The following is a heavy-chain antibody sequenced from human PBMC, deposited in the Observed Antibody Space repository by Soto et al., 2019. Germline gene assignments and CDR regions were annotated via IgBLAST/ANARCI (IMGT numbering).Heavy chain of an antibody. CDR3: ARGGSGTRGAPGYRGRANFDY. V-gene: IGHV4-59*08. CDR2: IYYSGST. CDR1: GGSISSYY. J-gene: IGHJ4*02. Sequence: QVQLQESGPGLVKPSETLSLTCTVSGGSISSYYWSWIRQPPGKGLEWIGYIYYSGSTNYNPSLKSRVTISVDTSKNQFSLKLSSVTAADTAVYYCARGGSGTRGAPGYRGRANFDYWGQGTLVTVSS. D-gene: IGHD3-10*01.